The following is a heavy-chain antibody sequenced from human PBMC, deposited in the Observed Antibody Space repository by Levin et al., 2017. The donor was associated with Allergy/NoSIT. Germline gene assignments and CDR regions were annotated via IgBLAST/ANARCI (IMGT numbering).Heavy chain of an antibody. V-gene: IGHV4-61*01. J-gene: IGHJ6*02. CDR3: ARNRIIVSGGNDYYYGMDV. CDR1: GGSVSSGTYY. CDR2: INYRGVT. D-gene: IGHD5/OR15-5a*01. Sequence: TPSETLSLTCSVSGGSVSSGTYYWSWIRRPPGKGLEWIGYINYRGVTKYNPSLKIRVTISVDTSKNEFSLKVTSVTAADTAVYYCARNRIIVSGGNDYYYGMDVWGQGTTVTVSS.